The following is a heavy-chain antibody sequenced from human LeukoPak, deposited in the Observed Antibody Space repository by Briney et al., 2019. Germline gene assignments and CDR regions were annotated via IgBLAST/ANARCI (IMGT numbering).Heavy chain of an antibody. CDR1: GYSINSGYY. D-gene: IGHD1-26*01. J-gene: IGHJ4*02. Sequence: PSETLSLTCTVSGYSINSGYYWGWIRQPPGKGLEWIGNIDHSGSAYYNPSLRSRVTISVDTSKSQFSLKLNSVTAADTAVYYCARVVGATTMDYWGQGTLVTVSS. CDR3: ARVVGATTMDY. V-gene: IGHV4-38-2*02. CDR2: IDHSGSA.